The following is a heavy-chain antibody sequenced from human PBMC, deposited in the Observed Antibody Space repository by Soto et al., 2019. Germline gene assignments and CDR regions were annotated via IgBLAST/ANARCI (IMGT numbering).Heavy chain of an antibody. CDR3: AKAGCTTTSCFSSYYAMDV. J-gene: IGHJ6*02. CDR2: ISGGGDRT. CDR1: GFTFSSYA. V-gene: IGHV3-23*01. D-gene: IGHD2-2*01. Sequence: PGGSLRLSCAASGFTFSSYAVTWVRQAPEKGLEWVSTISGGGDRTYFADSVKGRFTISRDNSKNTVYLQMNRLGAEDTAIYYCAKAGCTTTSCFSSYYAMDVWGQGTTVTVSS.